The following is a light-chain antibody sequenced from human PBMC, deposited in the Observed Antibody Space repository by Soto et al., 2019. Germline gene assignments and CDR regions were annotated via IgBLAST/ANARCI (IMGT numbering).Light chain of an antibody. J-gene: IGLJ2*01. CDR1: SSNVGGYHY. V-gene: IGLV2-14*03. CDR2: DVS. CDR3: SSYTNSGTVV. Sequence: QSALTQPASVSGSPGQSITISCTGTSSNVGGYHYVSWYQQHPGKAPKLMIYDVSNRPSGVSNRFSGSKSGNTASLTISGLQAEDEADYYCSSYTNSGTVVFGGGTQLTVL.